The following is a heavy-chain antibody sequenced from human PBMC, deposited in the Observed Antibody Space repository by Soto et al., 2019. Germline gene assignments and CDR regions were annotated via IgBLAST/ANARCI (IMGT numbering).Heavy chain of an antibody. CDR1: GDSVSSNSAA. D-gene: IGHD5-18*01. Sequence: PSQTLSLTCAISGDSVSSNSAAWNWIRQSPSRGLEWLGRTYYRSKWYNDYAVSVKSRITINPDTSKNQFSLQLNSVTPEDTAVYYCARDLFETAMVYYYYYRMDVWGQGATVTVSS. CDR3: ARDLFETAMVYYYYYRMDV. CDR2: TYYRSKWYN. J-gene: IGHJ6*02. V-gene: IGHV6-1*01.